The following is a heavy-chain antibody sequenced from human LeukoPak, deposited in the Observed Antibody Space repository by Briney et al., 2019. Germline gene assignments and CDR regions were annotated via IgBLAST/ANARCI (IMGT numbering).Heavy chain of an antibody. V-gene: IGHV4-59*01. J-gene: IGHJ4*02. CDR1: GGSISSYY. Sequence: PSETLSLTCTVSGGSISSYYWSWIRQPPGKGLEWIGYIYYSGSTNYNPYLKSRVTISVDTSKNQFSLKLSSVTAADTAVYYCARAPYSSSWYYFDYWGQGTLVTVSS. D-gene: IGHD6-13*01. CDR2: IYYSGST. CDR3: ARAPYSSSWYYFDY.